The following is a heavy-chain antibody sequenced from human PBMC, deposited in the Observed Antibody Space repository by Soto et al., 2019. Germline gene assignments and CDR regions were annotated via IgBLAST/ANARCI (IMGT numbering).Heavy chain of an antibody. CDR1: GFTFSFCA. CDR2: MRGSGGDT. J-gene: IGHJ4*02. Sequence: EVQLLESGGALVQPGGSLRLSCAASGFTFSFCAMSWVRQPPGKGLEWVSSMRGSGGDTYYADSVKGRFTTSSDNSKNTLYLQLNTLRVEDTAVYYWVKGHSDSYYYFDYWGQGTLVTVSS. CDR3: VKGHSDSYYYFDY. V-gene: IGHV3-23*01. D-gene: IGHD3-22*01.